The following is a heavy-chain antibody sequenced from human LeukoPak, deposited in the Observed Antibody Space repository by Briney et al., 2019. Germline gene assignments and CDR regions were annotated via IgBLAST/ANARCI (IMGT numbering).Heavy chain of an antibody. J-gene: IGHJ4*02. D-gene: IGHD5-24*01. CDR1: GFTFSSYG. CDR2: IRYDGSNK. CDR3: AKSPRTATLTYYFDY. V-gene: IGHV3-30*02. Sequence: GGSLRLSCAASGFTFSSYGMHWVRQAPGKGLEWVAFIRYDGSNKYYADSVKGRFTISRDNSKNTLYLQMNSLRAEDTAVYYCAKSPRTATLTYYFDYWGQGTLVTVSS.